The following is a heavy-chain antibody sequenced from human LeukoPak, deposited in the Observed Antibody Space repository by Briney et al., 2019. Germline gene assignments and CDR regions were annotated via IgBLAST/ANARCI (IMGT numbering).Heavy chain of an antibody. CDR2: ISAYDGNT. CDR3: ARGPYLTTVDY. V-gene: IGHV1-18*01. CDR1: GYTFTSYG. J-gene: IGHJ4*02. D-gene: IGHD4-11*01. Sequence: ASVKVSCKASGYTFTSYGISWVRQAPGQGLEWMGWISAYDGNTNYAQKLQGRVTMTTDTSTSTAYMELRILRSDDTAVYYCARGPYLTTVDYWGQKTLVTVSS.